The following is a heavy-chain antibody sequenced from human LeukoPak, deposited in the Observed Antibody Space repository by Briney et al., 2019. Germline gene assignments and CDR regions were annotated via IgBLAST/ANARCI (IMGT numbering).Heavy chain of an antibody. J-gene: IGHJ3*02. CDR1: GFTFSSYA. D-gene: IGHD2-21*01. Sequence: PGGSLRLSCAASGFTFSSYAIHWVRQAPGKGLEWVAVISYDGSNKYYADSVKGRFTISRDNSKNTLYLQMNSLRAEDTAVYYCARWTSIARNAFDIWGQGTMVTVSS. CDR3: ARWTSIARNAFDI. V-gene: IGHV3-30*01. CDR2: ISYDGSNK.